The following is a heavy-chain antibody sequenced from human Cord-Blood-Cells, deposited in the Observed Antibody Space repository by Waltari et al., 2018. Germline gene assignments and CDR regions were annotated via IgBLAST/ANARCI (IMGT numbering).Heavy chain of an antibody. J-gene: IGHJ1*01. CDR2: IYYRGRT. Sequence: QLQLQESGPGLVKPSETLSLTCTVSGGSISSSSYYWGWIRQPPGKGLEWIGSIYYRGRTYYTPSLKSRVTISVDTSKNQFSLKLSSVTAADTAVYYCARRGYGDYGYFQHWGQGTLVTVSS. CDR1: GGSISSSSYY. V-gene: IGHV4-39*01. CDR3: ARRGYGDYGYFQH. D-gene: IGHD4-17*01.